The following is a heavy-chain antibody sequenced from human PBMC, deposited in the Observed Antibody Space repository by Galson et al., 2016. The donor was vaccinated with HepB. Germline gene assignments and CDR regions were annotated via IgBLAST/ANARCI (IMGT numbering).Heavy chain of an antibody. CDR2: FRPDDSDT. D-gene: IGHD3-3*01. V-gene: IGHV5-51*01. CDR1: GYTFSTSW. Sequence: QSGAEVKKPGESLKVSCEGSGYTFSTSWIAWVRQRPGKGLEWMAIFRPDDSDTTYSPSFEGQVTVSADKSIRTAYLQWSSLKASDSGMYYCARQSSGYFDFWGQGTLVTVSS. CDR3: ARQSSGYFDF. J-gene: IGHJ4*02.